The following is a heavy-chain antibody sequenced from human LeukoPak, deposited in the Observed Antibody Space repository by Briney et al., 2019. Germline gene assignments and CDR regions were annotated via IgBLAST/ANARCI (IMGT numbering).Heavy chain of an antibody. CDR3: ATEGGWAPTDYGDNVY. CDR1: GYTFTSYG. D-gene: IGHD4-17*01. V-gene: IGHV1-18*01. CDR2: MSPYKGNT. J-gene: IGHJ4*02. Sequence: ASVKVSCKASGYTFTSYGISWVRQSPGQGLEGMGWMSPYKGNTNYAQKLQGRVTMTTDTSTSTVYMELRSQTSDDTAVYYCATEGGWAPTDYGDNVYWGQRTLVTVSS.